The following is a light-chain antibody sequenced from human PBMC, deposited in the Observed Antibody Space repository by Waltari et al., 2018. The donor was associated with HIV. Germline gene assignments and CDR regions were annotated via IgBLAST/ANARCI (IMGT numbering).Light chain of an antibody. CDR3: CSYADVITPYVI. CDR1: SSNFGPCNL. Sequence: QSALTQPASVSGSPGQSLTISCTGSSSNFGPCNLVSWFQHHPGKGPKPIIYAAIKRPSGVSDRFSASKSGYASFLTISGLQAEDEADYYCCSYADVITPYVIFGGGTKLTVL. J-gene: IGLJ2*01. V-gene: IGLV2-23*01. CDR2: AAI.